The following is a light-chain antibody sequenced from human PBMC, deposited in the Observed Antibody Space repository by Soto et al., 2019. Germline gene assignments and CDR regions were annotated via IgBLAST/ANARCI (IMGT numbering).Light chain of an antibody. CDR2: GAS. CDR3: QQYDNSPLT. Sequence: EIVLTQSPATLSVSPGERATLSCRASQRVSSNLAWYQQKPGQAPRLLIYGASNRATGIPVRFSGSGSGTDFTLTISRLEPEDFAVYYCQQYDNSPLTFRGGTKVDI. CDR1: QRVSSN. J-gene: IGKJ4*01. V-gene: IGKV3-20*01.